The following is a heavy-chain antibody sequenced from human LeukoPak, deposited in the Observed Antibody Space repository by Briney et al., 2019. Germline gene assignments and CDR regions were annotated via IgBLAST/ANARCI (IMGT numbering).Heavy chain of an antibody. CDR3: ARSYDTNFDY. D-gene: IGHD3-3*01. CDR2: IYFSGST. V-gene: IGHV4-59*01. CDR1: GVSIRSYY. J-gene: IGHJ4*02. Sequence: SETLSLTCTVSGVSIRSYYWSWIRQPPGKGLEWIGYIYFSGSTSYDPSLKSRVTISVDRSKNQFSLKLSSVAAADTAVYYCARSYDTNFDYWGQGTLVTVSS.